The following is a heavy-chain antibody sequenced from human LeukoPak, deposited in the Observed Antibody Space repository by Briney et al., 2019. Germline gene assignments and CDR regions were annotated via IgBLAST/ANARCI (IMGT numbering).Heavy chain of an antibody. CDR2: IIPSGHTT. D-gene: IGHD3-16*02. J-gene: IGHJ4*02. CDR1: GFTFSSHG. CDR3: AKDSDDYVWGSYRPVNFVY. Sequence: PGGSLRLSCAASGFTFSSHGMNWVRQAPGKGLEWVSGIIPSGHTTYYADSVRGRFTISRDNSRNTLYLQMNSLRAEDTAVYYCAKDSDDYVWGSYRPVNFVYWGQGTLVTVSS. V-gene: IGHV3-23*01.